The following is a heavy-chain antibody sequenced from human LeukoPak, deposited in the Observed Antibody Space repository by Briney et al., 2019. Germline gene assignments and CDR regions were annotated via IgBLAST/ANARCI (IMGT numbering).Heavy chain of an antibody. CDR1: GFSLATSRVG. V-gene: IGHV2-5*01. D-gene: IGHD4-17*01. CDR3: AHGYGDYDPYFDY. Sequence: ESGPTLVKPTQTLTLTCTFSGFSLATSRVGVGWIRQPPGEALEWLALIYWNDNKRYSPSLRSRLTVTKDTSKTQVFLTMTKMDPVDTATYYCAHGYGDYDPYFDYWGQGTLVTVSS. CDR2: IYWNDNK. J-gene: IGHJ4*02.